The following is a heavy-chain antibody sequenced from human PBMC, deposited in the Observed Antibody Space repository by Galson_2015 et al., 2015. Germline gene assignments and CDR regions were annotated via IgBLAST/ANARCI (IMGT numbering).Heavy chain of an antibody. V-gene: IGHV1-2*04. Sequence: SVKVSCKASGYTFTGYYMHWVRQAPGQGLEWMGRINPNSGGTNYAQKFQGWVTMTRDTSISTAYMELSRLRSDDTAVYYCARASMVRGVIPSGYYYGMDVWGQGTTVTVSS. J-gene: IGHJ6*02. D-gene: IGHD3-10*01. CDR2: INPNSGGT. CDR3: ARASMVRGVIPSGYYYGMDV. CDR1: GYTFTGYY.